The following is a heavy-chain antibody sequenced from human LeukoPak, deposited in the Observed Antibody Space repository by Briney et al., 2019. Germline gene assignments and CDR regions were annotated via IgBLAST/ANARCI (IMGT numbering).Heavy chain of an antibody. CDR3: ATPGSQLGDGFD. CDR1: GGTFIHYS. V-gene: IGHV1-69*06. Sequence: GASVKVSCKASGGTFIHYSISWVRQAPGQGLEWMGGIIPVFGTTNYAQKFQGRVTMTEDTSTDTAYMELSSLRSEDTAVYYCATPGSQLGDGFDWGQGTLVTVSS. CDR2: IIPVFGTT. J-gene: IGHJ4*02. D-gene: IGHD5-24*01.